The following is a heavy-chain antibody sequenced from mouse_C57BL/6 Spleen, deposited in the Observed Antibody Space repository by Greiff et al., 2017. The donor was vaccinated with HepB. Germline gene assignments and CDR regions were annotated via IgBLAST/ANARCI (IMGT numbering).Heavy chain of an antibody. V-gene: IGHV1-42*01. Sequence: EVQLQQSGPELVKPGASVKISCKASGYSFTGYYMNWVKQSPEKSLEWIGEINPSTGGTTYNQKFKAKATLTVDKSSSTAYMQLKSLTSEDSAVYYCARGDTYHWGQGTLVTVSA. CDR1: GYSFTGYY. J-gene: IGHJ3*01. D-gene: IGHD5-1-1*01. CDR2: INPSTGGT. CDR3: ARGDTYH.